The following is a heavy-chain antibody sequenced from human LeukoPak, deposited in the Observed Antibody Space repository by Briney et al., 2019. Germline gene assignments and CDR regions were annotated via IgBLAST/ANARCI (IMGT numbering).Heavy chain of an antibody. Sequence: GGSLRLSCAASGFTFSSYAMHWVRQPPAKGLEWVAVISYDGSNKYYAGSVKGRFTISRDNSKNTLYLQMNSLRAEDTAVYYCARPVYGDYTFFDYWGEGTLVTVSS. CDR3: ARPVYGDYTFFDY. CDR2: ISYDGSNK. D-gene: IGHD4-17*01. J-gene: IGHJ4*02. CDR1: GFTFSSYA. V-gene: IGHV3-30*04.